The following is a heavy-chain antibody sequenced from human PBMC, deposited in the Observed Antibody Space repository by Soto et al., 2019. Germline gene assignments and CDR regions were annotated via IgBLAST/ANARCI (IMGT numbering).Heavy chain of an antibody. CDR1: GFTFSSYW. Sequence: GGSLRLSCAASGFTFSSYWMSWVRQAPGKGLEWVANIKQDGSEKYYVDSVKGRFTISRDNAKNSLYLQMNSLRAEDTAVYYCARAGDIVVVVAATRGYYFDYWGQGTLVTVSS. J-gene: IGHJ4*02. D-gene: IGHD2-15*01. V-gene: IGHV3-7*01. CDR3: ARAGDIVVVVAATRGYYFDY. CDR2: IKQDGSEK.